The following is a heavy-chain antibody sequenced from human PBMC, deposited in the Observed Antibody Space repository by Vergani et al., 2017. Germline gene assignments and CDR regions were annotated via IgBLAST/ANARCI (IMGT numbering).Heavy chain of an antibody. CDR3: AKAYRQWLTNYYMDV. Sequence: QVQLVQSGAEVKKPGASVKVSCKASGYTFTSYYMHWVRQAPGQGLEWMGIINPSGGSTSYAQKFQGRVTMTRDTSTSTVYMELSSLRSEDTAVYYCAKAYRQWLTNYYMDVWGKGTTVTVSS. J-gene: IGHJ6*03. CDR2: INPSGGST. V-gene: IGHV1-46*01. CDR1: GYTFTSYY. D-gene: IGHD6-19*01.